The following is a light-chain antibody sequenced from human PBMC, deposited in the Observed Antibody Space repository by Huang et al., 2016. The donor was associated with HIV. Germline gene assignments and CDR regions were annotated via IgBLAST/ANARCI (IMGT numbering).Light chain of an antibody. J-gene: IGKJ1*01. V-gene: IGKV3-20*01. Sequence: EIVLTQSPGTLSLSPGERAALSCRASQRLSPTYLAWYQQRPGQGPRLLIDGTSTRATGIPDRFSGSGSGTDFTLTISRLEPEDFAMYYCQQYVRSPWTFGQGTKVEIK. CDR3: QQYVRSPWT. CDR2: GTS. CDR1: QRLSPTY.